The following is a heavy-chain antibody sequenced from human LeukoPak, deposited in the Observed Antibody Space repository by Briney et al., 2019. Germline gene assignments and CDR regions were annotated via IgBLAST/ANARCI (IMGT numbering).Heavy chain of an antibody. D-gene: IGHD4-17*01. Sequence: GGSLRLSCAASGFTFSTYSMNWVRRAPGKGLEWVSSISSSSSYISYADSVKGRFAISRDNAKNSLYLQMNSLRAEDTAVYYRARGGLRHYYYYYMDVWGKGTTVTVSS. CDR1: GFTFSTYS. V-gene: IGHV3-21*01. CDR2: ISSSSSYI. CDR3: ARGGLRHYYYYYMDV. J-gene: IGHJ6*03.